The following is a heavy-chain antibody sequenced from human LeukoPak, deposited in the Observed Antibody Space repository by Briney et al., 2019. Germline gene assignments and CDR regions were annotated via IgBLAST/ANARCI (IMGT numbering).Heavy chain of an antibody. V-gene: IGHV3-7*04. CDR2: IKEDGSEK. Sequence: SGGSLRLSCAASGFTFSNFAMSWVRQAPGKGLEWVANIKEDGSEKNYADSVKGRFTISRDNAKNSLYLQMNSLRAEDTAVYYCARGYTCGYWGQGTLVIVSS. J-gene: IGHJ4*02. CDR3: ARGYTCGY. D-gene: IGHD5-18*01. CDR1: GFTFSNFA.